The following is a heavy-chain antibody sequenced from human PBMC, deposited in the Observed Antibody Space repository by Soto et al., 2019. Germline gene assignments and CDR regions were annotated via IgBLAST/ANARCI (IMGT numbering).Heavy chain of an antibody. V-gene: IGHV4-34*01. D-gene: IGHD1-26*01. Sequence: SETLSLTCAVYGGSFSGYYWSWIGQPPGKGLEWIGEINHSGGTNYNPSLKSRVTISVDTSKNQFSLKLSSVTAADTAVYYCARGRVGATYHYCGIDGWCQGTTGPV. J-gene: IGHJ6*02. CDR3: ARGRVGATYHYCGIDG. CDR1: GGSFSGYY. CDR2: INHSGGT.